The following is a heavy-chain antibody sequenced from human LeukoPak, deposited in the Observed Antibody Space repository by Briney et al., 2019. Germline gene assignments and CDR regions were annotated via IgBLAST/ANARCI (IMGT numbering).Heavy chain of an antibody. Sequence: GRSLRLSCAASGFTFDDHAMYWVRQAPGKGLEGVSGINWDGSRIGYADAVKGRFTISRDSAKNSLYLQMNSLRAEDTALYYCARASYYYDTSGLGAFDIWGQGTLVTVSS. CDR1: GFTFDDHA. CDR3: ARASYYYDTSGLGAFDI. CDR2: INWDGSRI. J-gene: IGHJ3*02. D-gene: IGHD3-22*01. V-gene: IGHV3-9*01.